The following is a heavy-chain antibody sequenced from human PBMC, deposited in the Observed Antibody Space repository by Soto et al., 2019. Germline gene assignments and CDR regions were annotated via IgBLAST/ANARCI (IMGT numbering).Heavy chain of an antibody. D-gene: IGHD3-22*01. V-gene: IGHV3-30-3*01. CDR3: ARDPEYYDISGFPDY. J-gene: IGHJ4*02. CDR1: GFTFSNYA. CDR2: ISFDDTNK. Sequence: GGSLRLSCAASGFTFSNYAMHWVRQAPGKGLEWVAVISFDDTNKYYADSVKGRFTISRDNSNNMLYLQMNSLRAEDTAEYYCARDPEYYDISGFPDYWGQGTLVTVSS.